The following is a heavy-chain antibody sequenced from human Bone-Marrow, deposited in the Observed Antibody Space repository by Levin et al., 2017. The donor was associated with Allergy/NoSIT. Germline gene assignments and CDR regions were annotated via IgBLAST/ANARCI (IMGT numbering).Heavy chain of an antibody. CDR2: ISWTTGST. Sequence: PGGSLRLSCVASGFTFDDYAMHWVRQAPGKGLEWVSGISWTTGSTGYADSVKGRFTVSRDKAKNSLYLQMNSLRVEDTALYYCARDTLRVVGDAWGQGTLVTVSS. CDR1: GFTFDDYA. CDR3: ARDTLRVVGDA. J-gene: IGHJ5*02. V-gene: IGHV3-9*01. D-gene: IGHD2-21*01.